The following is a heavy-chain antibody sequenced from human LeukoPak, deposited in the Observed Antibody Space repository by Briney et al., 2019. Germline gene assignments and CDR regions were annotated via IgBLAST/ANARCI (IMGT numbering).Heavy chain of an antibody. V-gene: IGHV3-7*03. CDR1: GFTFSSYW. D-gene: IGHD3/OR15-3a*01. Sequence: PGGSLRLSCAASGFTFSSYWMSWVRQASGKGLQWVAIIKQDGNEKYYVDSLKGRFTISRDNAEKSQYPQMNSLRAEDTAVYYCATSRTGDYWGQGTLVTVSS. J-gene: IGHJ4*02. CDR3: ATSRTGDY. CDR2: IKQDGNEK.